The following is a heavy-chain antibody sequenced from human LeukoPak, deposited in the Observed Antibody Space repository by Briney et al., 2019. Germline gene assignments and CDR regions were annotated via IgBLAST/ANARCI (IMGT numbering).Heavy chain of an antibody. V-gene: IGHV3-66*01. CDR1: EFSVGSNY. CDR3: ARPSPMDV. J-gene: IGHJ6*03. Sequence: GSLRLSCAASEFSVGSNYMTWVRQAPGKGLEWVSLIYSGGSTYYADSVKGRFTISRDNSKNTLYLQMNSLRAEDTAVYYCARPSPMDVWGKGTTVTVSS. CDR2: IYSGGST.